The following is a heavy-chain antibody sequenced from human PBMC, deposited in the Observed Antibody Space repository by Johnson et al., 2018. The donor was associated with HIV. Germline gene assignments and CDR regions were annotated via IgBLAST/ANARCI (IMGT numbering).Heavy chain of an antibody. CDR3: AKLRWAPRAFDI. CDR2: ISHDGSDK. D-gene: IGHD4-23*01. J-gene: IGHJ3*02. CDR1: GFTFSSYG. Sequence: QVQLVESGGRVVQPGRSLRFSCAASGFTFSSYGMHWVRQAPGKGLEWVAVISHDGSDKNYADSVKGRFTISRDNSKNTLFLKMNSLRAEDTAVYYCAKLRWAPRAFDIWVQGTMVTVSS. V-gene: IGHV3-30*18.